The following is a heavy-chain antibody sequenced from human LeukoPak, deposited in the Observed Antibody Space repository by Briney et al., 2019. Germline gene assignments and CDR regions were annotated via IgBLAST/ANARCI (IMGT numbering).Heavy chain of an antibody. CDR3: ARDTVTTRHAFDI. CDR1: GFTLSNYW. J-gene: IGHJ3*02. D-gene: IGHD4-17*01. CDR2: INGDGSRT. V-gene: IGHV3-74*01. Sequence: GGSPRLSCAASGFTLSNYWMHWVRQAPGKGLVWVSRINGDGSRTNYADSVRGRFTISRDNAKNTLSLQINSLRAEDTAVYYCARDTVTTRHAFDIWGQGTMVTVSS.